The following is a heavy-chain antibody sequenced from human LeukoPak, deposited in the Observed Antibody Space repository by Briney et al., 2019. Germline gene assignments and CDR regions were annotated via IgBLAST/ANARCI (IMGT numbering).Heavy chain of an antibody. CDR3: ARHTAAVLLWFGELSDY. CDR1: GGSISSSSYY. Sequence: PSETLSLTCTVSGGSISSSSYYWGWIRQPPGKGLEWIGSIYYSGSTYYNPSLKSRVTISVDTSKNQFSLKLSSVTAADTAVYYCARHTAAVLLWFGELSDYWGQGTLVTVSS. J-gene: IGHJ4*02. D-gene: IGHD3-10*01. V-gene: IGHV4-39*01. CDR2: IYYSGST.